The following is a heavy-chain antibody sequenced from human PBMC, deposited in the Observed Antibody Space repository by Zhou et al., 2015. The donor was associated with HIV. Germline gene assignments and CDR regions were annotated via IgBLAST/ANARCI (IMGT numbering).Heavy chain of an antibody. J-gene: IGHJ4*02. Sequence: QVQLVQSGAEVKQPGSSVRVSCQASGGTFSSYAISWVRQAPGQGLEWMGGIIPIFGTANYAQKFQGRVTITADESTSTAYMELSSLRSEDTAVYYCAREGKAVAGTHPFDYWGQGTLVTVSS. CDR3: AREGKAVAGTHPFDY. CDR2: IIPIFGTA. D-gene: IGHD6-19*01. V-gene: IGHV1-69*01. CDR1: GGTFSSYA.